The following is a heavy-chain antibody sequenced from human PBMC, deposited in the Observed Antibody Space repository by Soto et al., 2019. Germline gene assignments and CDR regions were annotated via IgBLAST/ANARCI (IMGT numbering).Heavy chain of an antibody. D-gene: IGHD3-10*01. CDR1: AGSITSDEYY. J-gene: IGHJ4*02. Sequence: QVQLQESGPGLVKPSQTLSLTCTVSAGSITSDEYYWNWIRYRPGKGLEWIGFIHHTGSTFYNPSLESRASISIDTSESQFSLNLASVTGADTAVYYCARRPTGSGSSFFDYWGPGTLVTVSS. CDR3: ARRPTGSGSSFFDY. V-gene: IGHV4-31*03. CDR2: IHHTGST.